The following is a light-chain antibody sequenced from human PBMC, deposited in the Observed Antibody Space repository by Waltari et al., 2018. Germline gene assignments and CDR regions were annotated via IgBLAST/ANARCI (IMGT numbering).Light chain of an antibody. CDR1: QSVFYRSDNKNY. V-gene: IGKV4-1*01. CDR3: MQALQTLT. J-gene: IGKJ4*01. Sequence: DIVMTQSPDSLAVSLGERATINCKSSQSVFYRSDNKNYLAWYQQKPGQPPKLLIYWASTRESGVPDRFSGSGSGTDFTLKISRVEAEDVGVYYCMQALQTLTFGGGTKVEIK. CDR2: WAS.